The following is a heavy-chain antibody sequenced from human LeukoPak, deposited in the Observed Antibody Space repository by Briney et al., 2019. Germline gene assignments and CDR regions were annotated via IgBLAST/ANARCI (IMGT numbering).Heavy chain of an antibody. Sequence: GGSLRLSCAASGFTFSSYGMHWVRQAPGKGLEWVAVIWYDGSNKYYADSVKGRFTISRDNSKNTLYPQMNSLRAEDTAVYYSAKDFRVGATYFDYWGQGTLVTVSS. CDR1: GFTFSSYG. V-gene: IGHV3-33*06. CDR3: AKDFRVGATYFDY. CDR2: IWYDGSNK. D-gene: IGHD1-26*01. J-gene: IGHJ4*02.